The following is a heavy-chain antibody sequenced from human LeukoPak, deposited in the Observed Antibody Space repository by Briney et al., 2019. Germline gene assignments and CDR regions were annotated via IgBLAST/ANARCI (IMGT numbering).Heavy chain of an antibody. V-gene: IGHV5-51*01. J-gene: IGHJ4*02. Sequence: GESLKISCKASGYRFTTDYIGWVRQMPGKGLEWMGIIYPDDSETNYSPSFQGQVSMSVDKSITTAYLQWSSLKASDTAMYYCARHGTGADYWGQGTLVTVSS. CDR3: ARHGTGADY. CDR2: IYPDDSET. D-gene: IGHD1-26*01. CDR1: GYRFTTDY.